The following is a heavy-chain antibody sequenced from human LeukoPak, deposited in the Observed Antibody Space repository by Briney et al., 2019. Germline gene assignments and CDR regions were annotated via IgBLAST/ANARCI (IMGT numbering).Heavy chain of an antibody. V-gene: IGHV3-23*01. Sequence: PGGSLRLSCAASGFTFSSYAMSWVRQAPGKGLEGVSAISGSGGSTYYADSVKGRFTISRDNSKNTLYLQMNSLRAEDTAAYYCAKRDITMVRGVPGSFDYWGQGTLVTVSS. CDR2: ISGSGGST. CDR1: GFTFSSYA. D-gene: IGHD3-10*01. J-gene: IGHJ4*02. CDR3: AKRDITMVRGVPGSFDY.